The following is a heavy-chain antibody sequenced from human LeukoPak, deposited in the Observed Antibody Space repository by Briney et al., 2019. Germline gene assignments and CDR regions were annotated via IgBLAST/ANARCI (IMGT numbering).Heavy chain of an antibody. CDR1: GFSFGSYA. J-gene: IGHJ4*02. Sequence: GGSLRLSCAASGFSFGSYAMHWVRQSPGKGLEYVSAISSDGSSTYYANSVKGRFTISRDNSKNTLYLQMGSLRAEDMAVYYCARGPNYGGTYFDYWGQGTLVTVSS. D-gene: IGHD1-7*01. CDR3: ARGPNYGGTYFDY. CDR2: ISSDGSST. V-gene: IGHV3-64*01.